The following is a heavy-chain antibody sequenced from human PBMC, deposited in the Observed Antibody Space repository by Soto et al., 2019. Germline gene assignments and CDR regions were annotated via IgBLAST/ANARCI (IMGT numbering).Heavy chain of an antibody. V-gene: IGHV1-18*04. Sequence: QDHLVQSGGEVKKPGASAKVSCKASGYTFKNYGINWVRQAPGRGLEWVAWISAYNGDTSYAQHLQGRVPVTTEPLTTTASMELRSRRPDDPALYFCVLGGLETGYYRDMDYWGQGTLVSVSS. CDR1: GYTFKNYG. D-gene: IGHD3-9*01. CDR2: ISAYNGDT. J-gene: IGHJ4*02. CDR3: VLGGLETGYYRDMDY.